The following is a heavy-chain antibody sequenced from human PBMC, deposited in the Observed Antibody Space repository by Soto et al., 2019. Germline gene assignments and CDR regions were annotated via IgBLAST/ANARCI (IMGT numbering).Heavy chain of an antibody. Sequence: GGSLRLSCAASGFTFSSYSMNWVRQAPGKGLEWVSYISSSSSTIYYADSVKGRFTISRDNAKNSLYLQMNSLRDEDTAVYYCARVRGWFGELLSYYYYGMDVRGQGTTVTVSS. CDR3: ARVRGWFGELLSYYYYGMDV. V-gene: IGHV3-48*02. CDR2: ISSSSSTI. CDR1: GFTFSSYS. J-gene: IGHJ6*02. D-gene: IGHD3-10*01.